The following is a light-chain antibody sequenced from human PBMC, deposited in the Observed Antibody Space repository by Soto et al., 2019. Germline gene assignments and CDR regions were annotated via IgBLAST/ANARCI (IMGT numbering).Light chain of an antibody. CDR3: QQLDSYPLT. V-gene: IGKV1-9*01. CDR2: AAS. J-gene: IGKJ4*01. CDR1: QGISSY. Sequence: IQLTQSPSSLSASVGDRVTITCRASQGISSYLAWYQQKPGKAPKLLIYAASTLQGGVPSRFSGSGSGTDFNLTISSLQPEDFATYYCQQLDSYPLTFGGGTKVEIK.